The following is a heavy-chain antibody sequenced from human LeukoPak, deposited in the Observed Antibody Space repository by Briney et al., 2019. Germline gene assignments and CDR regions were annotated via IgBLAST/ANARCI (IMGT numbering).Heavy chain of an antibody. CDR2: INPGSGAT. CDR3: TLGGSSDLQWLTDYLDN. D-gene: IGHD3-3*01. CDR1: GYTFSDYF. V-gene: IGHV1-2*02. J-gene: IGHJ4*02. Sequence: GASVKVSCKTSGYTFSDYFIHWVRQAPGQGLEWVGCINPGSGATNYAQKFQARVTLTSDTSVSSAYMELISLSLDDSAVYFCTLGGSSDLQWLTDYLDNWGQGTLITVSS.